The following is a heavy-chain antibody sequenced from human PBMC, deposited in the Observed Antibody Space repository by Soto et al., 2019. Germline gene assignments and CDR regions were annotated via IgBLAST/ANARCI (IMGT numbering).Heavy chain of an antibody. V-gene: IGHV3-30*18. CDR2: ISYDGSNK. Sequence: PGGSLRLSCAASGFTFSSYGMHWVRQAPGKGLEWVAVISYDGSNKYYADSVKGRFTISRDNSKNTLYLQMNSLRAEDTAVYYCAKDSSGYSSSWYDQYYSYYGMDVWGQGPTVTVPS. J-gene: IGHJ6*02. D-gene: IGHD6-13*01. CDR3: AKDSSGYSSSWYDQYYSYYGMDV. CDR1: GFTFSSYG.